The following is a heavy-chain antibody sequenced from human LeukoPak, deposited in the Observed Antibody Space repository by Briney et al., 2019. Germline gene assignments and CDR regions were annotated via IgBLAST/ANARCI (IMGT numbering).Heavy chain of an antibody. Sequence: GGSLRLSCAASGFTFSTYVMNWVRQAPGKGLEWVSTISDSGGSTYYADSVKGRFTISRDNSKSTLYLQMNSLRAEDTAVYYCAKDHEDIVVVPAAPPAYYYYGMDVWGQGTTVTVSS. CDR1: GFTFSTYV. CDR3: AKDHEDIVVVPAAPPAYYYYGMDV. V-gene: IGHV3-23*01. D-gene: IGHD2-2*01. CDR2: ISDSGGST. J-gene: IGHJ6*02.